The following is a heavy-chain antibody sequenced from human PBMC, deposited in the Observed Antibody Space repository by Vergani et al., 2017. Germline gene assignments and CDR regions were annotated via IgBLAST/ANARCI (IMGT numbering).Heavy chain of an antibody. CDR2: IIPILGIA. CDR1: GGTFSSYT. J-gene: IGHJ4*02. V-gene: IGHV1-69*09. D-gene: IGHD3-22*01. Sequence: QVQLVQSGAEVKKPGSSVKVSCKASGGTFSSYTISWVRQAPGQGLEWMGRIIPILGIANYAQKFQGRVTMTRDTSISTAYMELSRLRSDDTAVYYCARETDYYDSSGYYPYWGQGTLVTVSS. CDR3: ARETDYYDSSGYYPY.